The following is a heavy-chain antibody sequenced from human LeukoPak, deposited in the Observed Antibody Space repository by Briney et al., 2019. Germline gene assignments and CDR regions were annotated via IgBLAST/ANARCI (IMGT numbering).Heavy chain of an antibody. Sequence: PGGSLRLSCAASGFTFSTYSMNWVRQAPGKGLEWVSYITSSSSTIYYADSVRGRSTISRDNAKNSLYLQMNSLRDEDTAVYYCARVDWMIGAFDIWGQGTMVTVSS. V-gene: IGHV3-48*02. CDR3: ARVDWMIGAFDI. CDR2: ITSSSSTI. CDR1: GFTFSTYS. J-gene: IGHJ3*02. D-gene: IGHD3-22*01.